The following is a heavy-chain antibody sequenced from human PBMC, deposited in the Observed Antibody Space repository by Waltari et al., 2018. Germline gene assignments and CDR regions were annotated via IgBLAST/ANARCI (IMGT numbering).Heavy chain of an antibody. J-gene: IGHJ4*02. CDR2: IYPAGST. CDR3: ATARDEYTASVFFDH. V-gene: IGHV3-66*02. Sequence: DVQLVESGGGLVHPGGSLRLSCAASGFLVPSTHMGWVRQAPGKGLDWVSVIYPAGSTYNADSVVGRFTISRDVSQNTLYLQMNNVRPEDTAIYYCATARDEYTASVFFDHWGQGTLVSVSS. D-gene: IGHD5-18*01. CDR1: GFLVPSTH.